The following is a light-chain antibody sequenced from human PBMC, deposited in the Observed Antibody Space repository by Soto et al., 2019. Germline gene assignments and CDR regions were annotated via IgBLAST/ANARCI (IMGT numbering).Light chain of an antibody. J-gene: IGLJ3*02. CDR2: EVS. CDR3: SSYAGSNWV. V-gene: IGLV2-8*01. CDR1: SSDVGGYNY. Sequence: QSALTPPPSASGSPGQSVTISCTGTSSDVGGYNYVSWYQQHPGKAPKLMIYEVSKRPSGVPDRFSGSKSGNTASLTVSGLQAEEEADYYCSSYAGSNWVFGGGTKLTVL.